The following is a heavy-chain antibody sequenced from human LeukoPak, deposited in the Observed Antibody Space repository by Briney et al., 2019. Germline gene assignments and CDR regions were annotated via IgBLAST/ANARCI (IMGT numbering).Heavy chain of an antibody. CDR1: GDSVSSNSAA. J-gene: IGHJ6*02. V-gene: IGHV6-1*01. Sequence: SQTLSLTCAISGDSVSSNSAAWNWIRQSPSRGLEWLGGTYYRSKWYNDYAVSVKSRITINPDTSKNQFSLQLNSVTPEDTAVYYCAREGEQLVPYYYYGMDVWGQGTTVTVSS. CDR2: TYYRSKWYN. CDR3: AREGEQLVPYYYYGMDV. D-gene: IGHD6-6*01.